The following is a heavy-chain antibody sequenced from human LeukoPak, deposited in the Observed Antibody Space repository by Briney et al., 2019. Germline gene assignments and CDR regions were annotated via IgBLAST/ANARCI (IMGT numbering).Heavy chain of an antibody. CDR2: IIPMFGTA. CDR3: ARADTDYYYYYMDV. CDR1: GGTFSNYA. Sequence: SVKVSCKASGGTFSNYAISWVRQAPGQGLEWMGGIIPMFGTANYAQKSQSRVTITTDESTSTAYMELSSLRSEDTAVYYCARADTDYYYYYMDVWGKGTTVTVSS. J-gene: IGHJ6*03. D-gene: IGHD5-18*01. V-gene: IGHV1-69*05.